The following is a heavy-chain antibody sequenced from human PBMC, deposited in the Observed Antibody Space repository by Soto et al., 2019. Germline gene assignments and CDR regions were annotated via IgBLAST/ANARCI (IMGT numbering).Heavy chain of an antibody. J-gene: IGHJ4*02. Sequence: ASVKVCCEASRNTVTIYYMDWVRQAPGQRLEWMGWINAGNGNTKYSQKFQGRVTITRDTSASTAYMELSSLRSEDTAVYYCARAVAVPADFDYWGQGTLVTVSS. CDR3: ARAVAVPADFDY. D-gene: IGHD6-19*01. CDR1: RNTVTIYY. CDR2: INAGNGNT. V-gene: IGHV1-3*01.